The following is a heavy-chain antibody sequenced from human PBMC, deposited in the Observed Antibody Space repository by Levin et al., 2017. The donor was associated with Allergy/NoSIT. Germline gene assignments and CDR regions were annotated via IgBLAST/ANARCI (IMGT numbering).Heavy chain of an antibody. CDR1: GFTFSDYY. D-gene: IGHD2-15*01. J-gene: IGHJ4*02. Sequence: PGGSLRLSCAASGFTFSDYYMSWIRQAPGKGLEWVSYISSSGSTIYYADSVKGRFTISRDNAKNSLYLQMNSLRAEDTAVYYCARGFVSVAALFNPDPQGLDYWGQGTLVTVSS. CDR2: ISSSGSTI. CDR3: ARGFVSVAALFNPDPQGLDY. V-gene: IGHV3-11*01.